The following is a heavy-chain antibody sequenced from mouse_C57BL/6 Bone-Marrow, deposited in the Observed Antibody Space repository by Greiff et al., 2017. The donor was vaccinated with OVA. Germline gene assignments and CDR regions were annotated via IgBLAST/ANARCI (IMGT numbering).Heavy chain of an antibody. D-gene: IGHD4-1*01. Sequence: QVQLQQPGAELVKPGASVKLSCKASGYTFTSYWMHWVKQRPGQGLEWIGMIHPNSGSTNYNEKFKSKATLTVDKSSSTAYMQLSSLTSEDSAVYYCTRHGTDWYFDVWGTGTTVTVSS. CDR2: IHPNSGST. J-gene: IGHJ1*03. V-gene: IGHV1-64*01. CDR3: TRHGTDWYFDV. CDR1: GYTFTSYW.